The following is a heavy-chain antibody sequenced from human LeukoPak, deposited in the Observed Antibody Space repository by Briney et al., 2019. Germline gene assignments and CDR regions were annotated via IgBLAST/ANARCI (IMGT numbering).Heavy chain of an antibody. J-gene: IGHJ6*03. D-gene: IGHD6-6*01. CDR2: MNPNSGNT. V-gene: IGHV1-8*01. CDR1: GYTSTSYD. CDR3: ARRAARPPSYYYYMDV. Sequence: ASVKVSCKASGYTSTSYDINWVRQATGQGLEWMGWMNPNSGNTGYAQKFQGRVTMTRNTSISTAYMELSSLRSEDTAVYYCARRAARPPSYYYYMDVWGKGTTVTVSS.